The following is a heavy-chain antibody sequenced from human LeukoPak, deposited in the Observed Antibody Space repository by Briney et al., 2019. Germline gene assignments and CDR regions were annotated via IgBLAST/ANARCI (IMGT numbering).Heavy chain of an antibody. CDR3: ARWSDTYRAFDY. CDR1: GASITSHH. J-gene: IGHJ4*02. D-gene: IGHD4-23*01. V-gene: IGHV4-59*11. Sequence: SETLSLTCTVSGASITSHHWNWIRQPARKGLEWIGYIFHTGSTNSNPSLKSRVTKSVDTSKNQFSLKVTSVTAADTAMYYCARWSDTYRAFDYWGQGILVTVSS. CDR2: IFHTGST.